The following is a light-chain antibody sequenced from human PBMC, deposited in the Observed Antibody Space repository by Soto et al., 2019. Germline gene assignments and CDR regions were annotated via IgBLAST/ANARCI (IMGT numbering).Light chain of an antibody. CDR2: DAS. J-gene: IGKJ1*01. CDR1: QSIITW. V-gene: IGKV1-5*01. Sequence: DIQMTQSPSTLSASVGDSFTITCRSSQSIITWCAWYQQKPGKAPKLLIYDASSLEGGVPSRFSGSGSGTEFTLTISGLQPDDFATYYCQQYNSFSWTFGQGTKVDIK. CDR3: QQYNSFSWT.